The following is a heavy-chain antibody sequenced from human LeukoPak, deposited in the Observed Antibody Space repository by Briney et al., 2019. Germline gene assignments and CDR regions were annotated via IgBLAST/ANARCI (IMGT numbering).Heavy chain of an antibody. CDR2: IIPIFGTA. CDR1: GGTFSSYA. D-gene: IGHD6-13*01. V-gene: IGHV1-69*05. Sequence: SVKVSCKASGGTFSSYAISWVRQAPGQGLEWMGGIIPIFGTANYAQKFQGTVTITTDESTSTAHMELRSLRSDDTAVYYCARDRPYSSDAFDIWGQGTMVTVSS. J-gene: IGHJ3*02. CDR3: ARDRPYSSDAFDI.